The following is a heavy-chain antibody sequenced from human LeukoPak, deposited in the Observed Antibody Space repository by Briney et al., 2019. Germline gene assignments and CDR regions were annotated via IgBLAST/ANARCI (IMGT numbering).Heavy chain of an antibody. D-gene: IGHD2-15*01. CDR2: ISSSSTYI. V-gene: IGHV3-21*01. Sequence: GGSLRLSCAASGFTFSSYNMNWVRQAPGKGLEWVSSISSSSTYIYYAESMKGRFTISRDNAKNSLYLQMNSLRAEDTAVYYCARIDVVVVVNYYYMDVWGKGTTVTVSS. CDR1: GFTFSSYN. CDR3: ARIDVVVVVNYYYMDV. J-gene: IGHJ6*03.